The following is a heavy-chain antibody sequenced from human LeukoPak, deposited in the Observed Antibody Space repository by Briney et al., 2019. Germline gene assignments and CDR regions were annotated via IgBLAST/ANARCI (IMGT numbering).Heavy chain of an antibody. CDR1: GGSISSHY. CDR3: ARGRGYCSSTSCPDRTYYHYYMDV. Sequence: SETLSLTCTVSGGSISSHYWSWIRQPPGKGLEWIGEINHSGSTNYNPSLKSRVTISVDTSKTQFSLKLSSVTAADTAVYYCARGRGYCSSTSCPDRTYYHYYMDVWGKGTTVTVSS. V-gene: IGHV4-34*01. CDR2: INHSGST. J-gene: IGHJ6*03. D-gene: IGHD2-2*01.